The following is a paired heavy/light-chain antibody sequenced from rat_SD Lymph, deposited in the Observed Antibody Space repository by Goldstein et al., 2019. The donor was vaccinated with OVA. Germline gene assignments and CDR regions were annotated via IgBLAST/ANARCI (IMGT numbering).Light chain of an antibody. V-gene: IGKV10S5*01. CDR1: QDISNF. CDR3: QQYESSPYT. CDR2: YTS. J-gene: IGKJ2-3*01. Sequence: DIHMTQAPSSMPASLGERVTISCRASQDISNFLNWFQQKPDGTIKPLIYYTSNLQSGVPSRFSGSGSGTHYSLTISSLEPEDFAMYYCQQYESSPYTFGAGTKLELK.
Heavy chain of an antibody. CDR2: INTGSGGA. D-gene: IGHD1-11*01. CDR1: GYTFTSYF. J-gene: IGHJ3*01. Sequence: QVQLRQSGAELAKPGSSMKISCKTSGYTFTSYFISWIKQTTGQGLEYVGYINTGSGGANYNEKFKGKASLTADKSSSTAFMQLSSLTPDDSAVYYCVRNYGGLNWFAYWGQGTLVTVSS. V-gene: IGHV1-43*01. CDR3: VRNYGGLNWFAY.